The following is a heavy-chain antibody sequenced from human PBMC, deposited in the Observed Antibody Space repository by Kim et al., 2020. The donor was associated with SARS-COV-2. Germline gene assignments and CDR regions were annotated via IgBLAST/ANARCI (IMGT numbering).Heavy chain of an antibody. CDR2: IYHSGST. J-gene: IGHJ6*02. CDR1: GGSISSSNW. D-gene: IGHD3-22*01. Sequence: SETLSLTCAVSGGSISSSNWWSWFRQPPGEGLEGIGGIYHSGSTNYNPSLKSRVTISVDKSKNPFSLKLSSVTAADTAVYYCARDQTYYYDSSGYYYYYYGMAVWGQGTTVTVSS. CDR3: ARDQTYYYDSSGYYYYYYGMAV. V-gene: IGHV4-4*02.